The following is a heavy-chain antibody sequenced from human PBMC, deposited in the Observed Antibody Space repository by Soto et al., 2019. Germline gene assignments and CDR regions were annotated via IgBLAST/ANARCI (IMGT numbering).Heavy chain of an antibody. J-gene: IGHJ6*02. D-gene: IGHD6-19*01. CDR3: ARGIEGWYQGRYYYGMDV. CDR2: IYYSGST. V-gene: IGHV4-61*01. Sequence: QVQLQESGPGLVKPSETLSLTCTVSGGSVSSGSYYWSWIRQPPGKGLEWIGYIYYSGSTNYNPSLKSRVSISADTSKNQFSLKLSSVSAADTAVYYCARGIEGWYQGRYYYGMDVWGQGTTVTVPS. CDR1: GGSVSSGSYY.